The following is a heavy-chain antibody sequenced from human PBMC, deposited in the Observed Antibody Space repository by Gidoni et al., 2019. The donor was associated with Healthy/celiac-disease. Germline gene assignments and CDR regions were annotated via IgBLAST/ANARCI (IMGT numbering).Heavy chain of an antibody. V-gene: IGHV4-34*01. CDR3: AISREGVTMVRGVTMGYYGMDV. J-gene: IGHJ6*02. CDR1: GGSFSGYY. Sequence: QVQLQQRGAGLLKPSETLSLTCAVYGGSFSGYYCSWIRQPPGKGLEWIGEINHSGSTNYNPSRQSRVTISVDTSKNQFSLKLSSVTAADTAVYYCAISREGVTMVRGVTMGYYGMDVWGQGPTVTVSS. D-gene: IGHD3-10*01. CDR2: INHSGST.